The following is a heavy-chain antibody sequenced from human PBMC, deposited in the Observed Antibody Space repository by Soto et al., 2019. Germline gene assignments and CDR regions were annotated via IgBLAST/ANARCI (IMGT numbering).Heavy chain of an antibody. CDR2: ISYDGSNK. D-gene: IGHD3-22*01. CDR3: ASPYYYDSSGYYYQHYYYYGMDV. CDR1: GFTFSSYA. Sequence: LRLSCAASGFTFSSYAMHWVRQAPGKGLEWVAVISYDGSNKYYADSVKGRFTISRDNSKNTLYLQMNSLRAEDTAVYYCASPYYYDSSGYYYQHYYYYGMDVWGQGTTVTVSS. J-gene: IGHJ6*02. V-gene: IGHV3-30-3*01.